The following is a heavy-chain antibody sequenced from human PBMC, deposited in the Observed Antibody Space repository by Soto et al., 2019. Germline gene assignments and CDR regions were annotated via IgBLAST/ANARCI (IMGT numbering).Heavy chain of an antibody. J-gene: IGHJ4*02. CDR2: INSDGSDT. Sequence: GGSLRLSCAASGFTFSNFWMHWVRQAPGKGLLWVSRINSDGSDTIYADSVKGRFTISRDNAKNTLYLQMNSLRAEDTAVYYCARDPLVGAIDYWGQGTLVTVSS. V-gene: IGHV3-74*01. D-gene: IGHD1-26*01. CDR3: ARDPLVGAIDY. CDR1: GFTFSNFW.